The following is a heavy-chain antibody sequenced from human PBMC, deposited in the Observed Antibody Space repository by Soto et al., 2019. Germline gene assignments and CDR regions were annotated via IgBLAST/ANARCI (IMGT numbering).Heavy chain of an antibody. J-gene: IGHJ6*02. Sequence: QVQLVESGGGVVQPGTSLRLSCTASGFTFNSYGIHWVRQAPGKGLEWLALIEYNAKNRFYADSVKGRFSISRDNSRNTMYLQVNGLRAEDTAVYYGAREGDDYCSGTRCFHYYGLDVWGQGTTVIVSS. CDR3: AREGDDYCSGTRCFHYYGLDV. CDR1: GFTFNSYG. V-gene: IGHV3-33*05. D-gene: IGHD2-15*01. CDR2: IEYNAKNR.